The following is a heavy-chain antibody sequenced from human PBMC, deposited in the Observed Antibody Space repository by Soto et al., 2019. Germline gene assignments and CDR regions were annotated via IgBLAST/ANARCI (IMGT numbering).Heavy chain of an antibody. V-gene: IGHV4-4*02. J-gene: IGHJ6*02. Sequence: SETLSLTCAVSGGSISSSNWWSWVRQPPGKGLEWIGEIYHSGSTNYNPSLKSRVTISVDRSKNQFSLKLSSVTAADTAVYYCARVTTAYYYGMDVWGQGTTVTV. CDR1: GGSISSSNW. CDR2: IYHSGST. CDR3: ARVTTAYYYGMDV. D-gene: IGHD4-4*01.